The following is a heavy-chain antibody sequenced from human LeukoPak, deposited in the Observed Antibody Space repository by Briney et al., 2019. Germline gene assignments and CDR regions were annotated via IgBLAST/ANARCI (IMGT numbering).Heavy chain of an antibody. Sequence: GGSLRLSCAASGFTFSDYYMSWIRQAPGKGLEWISYICDSGRTIYYADSVKGRFTISRDNAKNSVALQLDGLRADDTAVYFCTRERRGSYYAFESWGQGTLVTVSS. CDR2: ICDSGRTI. CDR1: GFTFSDYY. V-gene: IGHV3-11*01. J-gene: IGHJ4*02. CDR3: TRERRGSYYAFES. D-gene: IGHD3-16*01.